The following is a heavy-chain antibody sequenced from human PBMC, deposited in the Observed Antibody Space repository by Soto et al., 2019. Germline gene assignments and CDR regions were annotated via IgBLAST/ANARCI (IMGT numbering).Heavy chain of an antibody. CDR3: ARPRGDYDILTGYYTGTSYGMDV. CDR1: GGSISSSSYY. Sequence: SETLSLTCTVSGGSISSSSYYWGWIRQPPGKGLEWIGSIYYSGSTYYNPSLKSRVTISVDTSKNQFFLKLSSVPAADTAVYYCARPRGDYDILTGYYTGTSYGMDVWGQGTTVT. D-gene: IGHD3-9*01. CDR2: IYYSGST. V-gene: IGHV4-39*01. J-gene: IGHJ6*02.